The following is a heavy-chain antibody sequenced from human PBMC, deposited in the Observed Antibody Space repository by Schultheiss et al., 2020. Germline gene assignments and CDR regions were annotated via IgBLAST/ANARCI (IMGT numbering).Heavy chain of an antibody. Sequence: GESLKISCAASGFTFSDYYMSWIRQAPGKGLEWVSYISSSGSTIYYADSVKGRFTISRDNAKNSLYLQMNSLRADDTAVYYCARSRIQLWGIDYWGQGTLVTVSS. D-gene: IGHD5-18*01. CDR3: ARSRIQLWGIDY. CDR1: GFTFSDYY. CDR2: ISSSGSTI. V-gene: IGHV3-11*04. J-gene: IGHJ4*02.